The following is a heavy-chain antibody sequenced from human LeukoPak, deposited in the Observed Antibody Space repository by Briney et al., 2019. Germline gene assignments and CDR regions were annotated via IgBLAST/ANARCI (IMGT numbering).Heavy chain of an antibody. V-gene: IGHV1-8*03. CDR3: ARGYSLPDYYYYYMDV. D-gene: IGHD2-15*01. CDR1: GYTFTSYD. J-gene: IGHJ6*03. CDR2: MNPNSGNT. Sequence: ASVKVSCKASGYTFTSYDINWVRQATGQGLEWMGWMNPNSGNTGYAQKFQGRVTITRNTSISTAYMELSSLRSEDTAVYYCARGYSLPDYYYYYMDVWGKGSTVTVSS.